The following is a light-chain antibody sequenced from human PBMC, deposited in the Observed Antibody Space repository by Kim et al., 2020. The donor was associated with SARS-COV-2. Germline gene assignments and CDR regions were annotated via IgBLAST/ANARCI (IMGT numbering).Light chain of an antibody. Sequence: SPGESAPLSCRASQSVRSYLAWYQQKPGQAPRLLIYDASNRATGIPARFSGSGSGTDFTLTISSLEPEDFAVYYCQQRSNWPPVTFGQGTRLEIK. CDR3: QQRSNWPPVT. CDR2: DAS. CDR1: QSVRSY. V-gene: IGKV3-11*01. J-gene: IGKJ5*01.